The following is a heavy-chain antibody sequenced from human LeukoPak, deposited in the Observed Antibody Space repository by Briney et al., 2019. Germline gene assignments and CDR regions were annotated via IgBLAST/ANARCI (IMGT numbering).Heavy chain of an antibody. CDR2: INHSGST. J-gene: IGHJ4*02. V-gene: IGHV4-34*01. CDR3: ARGRRWLQGY. CDR1: GGSFSGYY. Sequence: PSETLSLTCAVYGGSFSGYYWSWIRQPPGKGLEWIGEINHSGSTNYNPSLKSRVTISVDTSKNQFSLKLSSVTAADTAVYYCARGRRWLQGYWGQGTLVTVSS. D-gene: IGHD5-18*01.